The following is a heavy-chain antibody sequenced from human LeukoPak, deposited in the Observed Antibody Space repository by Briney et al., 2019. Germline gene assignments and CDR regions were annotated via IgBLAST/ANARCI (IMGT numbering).Heavy chain of an antibody. CDR1: GFTFGSYA. D-gene: IGHD5-24*01. CDR2: INHSGST. V-gene: IGHV4-34*01. J-gene: IGHJ5*02. CDR3: ASLHPVGEMAS. Sequence: GSLRLPCAASGFTFGSYAMYWVRQPPGKGLEWIGEINHSGSTNYNPSLKSRVTISVDTSKNQFSLKLSSVTAADTAVYYCASLHPVGEMASWGQGTLVTVSS.